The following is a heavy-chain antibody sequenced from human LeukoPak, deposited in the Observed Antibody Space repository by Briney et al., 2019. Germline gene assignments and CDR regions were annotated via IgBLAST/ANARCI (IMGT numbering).Heavy chain of an antibody. D-gene: IGHD6-19*01. CDR3: ARHARSGVAVAGLGY. CDR1: GGSISSYY. CDR2: IYYSGST. V-gene: IGHV4-59*08. Sequence: PSETLSLTCTVSGGSISSYYWSWIRQPPGKGLEWIGYIYYSGSTNYNPSLKSRVTISVDTSNNQFSLKLSSVTAADTAVYYCARHARSGVAVAGLGYWGQGTLVTVSS. J-gene: IGHJ4*02.